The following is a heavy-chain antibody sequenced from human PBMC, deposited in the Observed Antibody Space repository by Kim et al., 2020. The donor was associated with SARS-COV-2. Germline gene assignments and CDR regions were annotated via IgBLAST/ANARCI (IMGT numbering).Heavy chain of an antibody. V-gene: IGHV3-33*01. Sequence: KKSYDESVKGRVTVSRDNSNNTLYLQVNSLKAEDTAVYYCARDFTADYFDYWGQGTLVTVSS. CDR3: ARDFTADYFDY. CDR2: KK. J-gene: IGHJ4*02. D-gene: IGHD2-21*02.